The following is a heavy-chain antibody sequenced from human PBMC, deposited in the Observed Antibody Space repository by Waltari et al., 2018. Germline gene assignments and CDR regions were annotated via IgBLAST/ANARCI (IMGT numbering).Heavy chain of an antibody. CDR1: GDSISSSSYY. Sequence: QLQLQESGPGLVKASETLSLTCTVSGDSISSSSYYWGWFRQPPGKGLEWIGNMYYSGSTYYNPSLKSRVTISGDTSKSQFSLKLSSVTAADTSMYYCVRHARTTSGGKHFDHWGQGMLVTVSP. J-gene: IGHJ4*02. CDR3: VRHARTTSGGKHFDH. V-gene: IGHV4-39*01. CDR2: MYYSGST. D-gene: IGHD2-15*01.